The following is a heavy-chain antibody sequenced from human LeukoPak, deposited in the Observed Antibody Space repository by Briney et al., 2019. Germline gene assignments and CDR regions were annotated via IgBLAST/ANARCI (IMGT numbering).Heavy chain of an antibody. CDR3: ARKTRSDHAFDI. CDR1: GYTFTSYY. CDR2: INPGGGST. Sequence: ASVKVSCKASGYTFTSYYMHWVRQAPGQGLEWMGIINPGGGSTSYAQKFQGRVTMTRDTSTSTVYMELSSLRSEDTAVYYCARKTRSDHAFDIWGQGTMVTVSS. J-gene: IGHJ3*02. V-gene: IGHV1-46*01.